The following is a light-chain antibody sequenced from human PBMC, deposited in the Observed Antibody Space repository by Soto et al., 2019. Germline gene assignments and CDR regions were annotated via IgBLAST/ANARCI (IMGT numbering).Light chain of an antibody. CDR2: RDT. V-gene: IGLV1-47*01. Sequence: QSVLTQPPSASGTPGQRVTISCSGSSSNIGSNYVYWFRQLPGAAPKLLIYRDTQRPSGVPDRFSGSKSGTSASLAISGLRSGDEADYHCAAWDDSLSGPVFGGGTQLTVL. CDR1: SSNIGSNY. J-gene: IGLJ3*02. CDR3: AAWDDSLSGPV.